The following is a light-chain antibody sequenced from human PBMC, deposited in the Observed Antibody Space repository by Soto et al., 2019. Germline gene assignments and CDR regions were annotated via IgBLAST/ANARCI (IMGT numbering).Light chain of an antibody. Sequence: QSALTQPASVSGSPGQSITISCTGTSSDVGGYNYVSWYQQHPGKAPKLMIYDVSNRPSGVSNRLSGSKSGNTASLTISGLQAEDEAAYYCSSYTSSSTVVFGGGTKVTVL. V-gene: IGLV2-14*01. J-gene: IGLJ2*01. CDR2: DVS. CDR1: SSDVGGYNY. CDR3: SSYTSSSTVV.